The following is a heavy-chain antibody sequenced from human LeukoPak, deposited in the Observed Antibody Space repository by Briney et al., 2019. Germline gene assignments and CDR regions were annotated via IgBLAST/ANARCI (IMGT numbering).Heavy chain of an antibody. CDR3: ARAGYCSSPSCHKYGMDV. CDR1: GGSISSYY. D-gene: IGHD2-2*02. Sequence: SETLSLTCTVSGGSISSYYWSWIRQPPGKGLEWIGYIYYSGSTNYNPSLKSRVTISVDTSKNQFSLKLSSVTAADTAVYYCARAGYCSSPSCHKYGMDVWGQGTTVTVSS. J-gene: IGHJ6*02. CDR2: IYYSGST. V-gene: IGHV4-59*01.